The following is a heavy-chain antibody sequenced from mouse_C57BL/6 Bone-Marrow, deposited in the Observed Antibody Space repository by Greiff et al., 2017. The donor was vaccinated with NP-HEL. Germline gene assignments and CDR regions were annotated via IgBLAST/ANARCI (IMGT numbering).Heavy chain of an antibody. V-gene: IGHV1-81*01. J-gene: IGHJ1*03. CDR2: IYPRSGNT. Sequence: ASGYTFTSYGISWVKQRTGQGLEWIGEIYPRSGNTYYNEKFKGKATLTADKSSSTAYMELRSLTSEDSAVYFCARYAYYSNTWYFDVWGTGTTVTVSS. D-gene: IGHD2-5*01. CDR3: ARYAYYSNTWYFDV. CDR1: GYTFTSYG.